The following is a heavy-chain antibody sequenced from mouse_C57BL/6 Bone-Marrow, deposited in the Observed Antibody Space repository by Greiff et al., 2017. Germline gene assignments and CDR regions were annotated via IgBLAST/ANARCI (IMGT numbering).Heavy chain of an antibody. V-gene: IGHV1-50*01. CDR2: IDPSDSYT. CDR1: GYTFTSYW. CDR3: AREEGNFFAY. Sequence: QVQLQQPGAELVKPGASVKLSCKASGYTFTSYWMQWVKQRPGQGLEWIGEIDPSDSYTNYNQKFKGKATLTVDKSSSTAYMQLSSLTSEDSAGXYCAREEGNFFAYWGQGTLVTVSA. J-gene: IGHJ3*01. D-gene: IGHD2-1*01.